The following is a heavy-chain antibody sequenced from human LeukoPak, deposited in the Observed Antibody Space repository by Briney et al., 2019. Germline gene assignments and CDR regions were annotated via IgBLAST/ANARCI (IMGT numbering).Heavy chain of an antibody. D-gene: IGHD3-10*01. Sequence: LSGGSLRLSCAASGFTFSSYAMSWVRQAPGKGLEWVSAISGSGGSTYYADSVKGRFTISRDNSKNTLYPQMNSLRAEDTAVYYCAPFYYYGSGGDYWGQGTLVTVSS. CDR3: APFYYYGSGGDY. CDR1: GFTFSSYA. CDR2: ISGSGGST. J-gene: IGHJ4*02. V-gene: IGHV3-23*01.